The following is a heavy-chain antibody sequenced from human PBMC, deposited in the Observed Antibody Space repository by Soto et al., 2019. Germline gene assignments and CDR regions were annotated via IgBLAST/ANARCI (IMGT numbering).Heavy chain of an antibody. J-gene: IGHJ4*02. CDR1: GGSISSSSYY. Sequence: SETLSLTCTVSGGSISSSSYYWGWIRQPPGKGLEWIGSIYYSGSTYYNPSLKSRVTISVDTSKNQFSLKLSSVTAADTAVYYCAILNGDYVSYWGQGTLVTVSS. CDR2: IYYSGST. D-gene: IGHD4-17*01. CDR3: AILNGDYVSY. V-gene: IGHV4-39*01.